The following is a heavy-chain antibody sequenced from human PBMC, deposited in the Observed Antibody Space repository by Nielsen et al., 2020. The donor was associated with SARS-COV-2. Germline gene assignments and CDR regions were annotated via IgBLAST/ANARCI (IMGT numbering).Heavy chain of an antibody. CDR1: EFTLSDYY. D-gene: IGHD3-10*01. CDR2: ISSSSTYT. J-gene: IGHJ6*02. V-gene: IGHV3-11*05. Sequence: GESLKISCAASEFTLSDYYMNWIRQAPGKGLEWVSSISSSSTYTNYADSVRGRFTISRDNAKNSLYLQMNSLRAEDTALYYCARASYYGSESAPYYYFGPDVWGQGTTVTVSS. CDR3: ARASYYGSESAPYYYFGPDV.